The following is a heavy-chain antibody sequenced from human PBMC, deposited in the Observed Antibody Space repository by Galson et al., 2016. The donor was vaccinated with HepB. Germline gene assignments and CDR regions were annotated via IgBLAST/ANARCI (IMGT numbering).Heavy chain of an antibody. Sequence: SLRLSCAASGFNFGNYAMHWVRQVPGKGLEWISGISQDRGMVGHPASVKGRFTISRDNAKRSLYLQMNSLRAEDTAVYYCARGKEWEDAFDIWGQGTMVTVSS. CDR3: ARGKEWEDAFDI. CDR2: ISQDRGMV. CDR1: GFNFGNYA. D-gene: IGHD1-26*01. J-gene: IGHJ3*02. V-gene: IGHV3-9*01.